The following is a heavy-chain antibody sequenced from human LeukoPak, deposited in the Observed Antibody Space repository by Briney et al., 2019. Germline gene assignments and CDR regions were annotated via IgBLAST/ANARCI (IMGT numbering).Heavy chain of an antibody. CDR2: NSAYHVKT. Sequence: ASAKVSSKASLYSFTSYGISWVRDAPGEGLEWVGCNSAYHVKTNHAQKLQGRVTITTDTSTRTAYIQPRSLRSDDTAVYYCARGLRVVGATRFDYWGQGTLVTVSS. V-gene: IGHV1-18*01. CDR1: LYSFTSYG. D-gene: IGHD1-26*01. J-gene: IGHJ4*02. CDR3: ARGLRVVGATRFDY.